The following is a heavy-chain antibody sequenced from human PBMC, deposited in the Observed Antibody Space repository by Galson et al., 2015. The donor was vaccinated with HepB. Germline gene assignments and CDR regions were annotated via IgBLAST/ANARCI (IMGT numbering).Heavy chain of an antibody. Sequence: SLRLSCAASGFTFSSYAMHWVRQAPGKGLEWVAVISYDGSNKYYADSVKGRFTISRDNSKNTLYLQMNSLRAEDTAVYYCARDLEYQLLEAIDYWGQGTLVTVSS. CDR2: ISYDGSNK. CDR3: ARDLEYQLLEAIDY. D-gene: IGHD2-2*01. J-gene: IGHJ4*02. CDR1: GFTFSSYA. V-gene: IGHV3-30-3*01.